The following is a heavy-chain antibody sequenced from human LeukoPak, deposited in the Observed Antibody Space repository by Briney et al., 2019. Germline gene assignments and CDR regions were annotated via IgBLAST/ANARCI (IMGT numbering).Heavy chain of an antibody. CDR2: IYYSGST. CDR1: GGSISSYY. D-gene: IGHD3-3*01. Sequence: SETLSLTCTVSGGSISSYYWSWIRQPPGKGLEWIGYIYYSGSTNYNPSLKSRVTISVDTSKNQFSLKLSSVTAADTAVYYCARAHYDFWSGYPAHLDYWGQGTLVTVSS. J-gene: IGHJ4*02. CDR3: ARAHYDFWSGYPAHLDY. V-gene: IGHV4-59*01.